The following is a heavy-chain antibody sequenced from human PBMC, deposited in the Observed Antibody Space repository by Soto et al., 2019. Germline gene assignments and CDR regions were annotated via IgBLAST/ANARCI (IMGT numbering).Heavy chain of an antibody. CDR2: ISSSGSTT. CDR1: GFTFSSYE. D-gene: IGHD3-22*01. CDR3: ARDLYDSSGYCPLDY. Sequence: EVQLVESGGGLVQPGGSLRLSCAASGFTFSSYEMHWVRQAPGKGLEWVSHISSSGSTTYYADSVKGRFSISRDNAKNSLYLQMNSLRAEDTAVYYCARDLYDSSGYCPLDYWGQGTLVTVSS. J-gene: IGHJ4*02. V-gene: IGHV3-48*03.